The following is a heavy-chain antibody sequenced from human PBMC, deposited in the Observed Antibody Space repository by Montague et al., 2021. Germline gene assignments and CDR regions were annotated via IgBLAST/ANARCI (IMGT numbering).Heavy chain of an antibody. V-gene: IGHV4-59*12. CDR3: ARRVKIRPPFDL. CDR2: IYDSGTT. Sequence: SETLSLTCTVTGGSISVFYWSWIKQSPGKGLEWIGYIYDSGTTNXNLSLKGRVTISEDTSMNQFSLNLKSVTAVDTAVYFCARRVKIRPPFDLWGQGTLVTVTS. CDR1: GGSISVFY. D-gene: IGHD3-16*01. J-gene: IGHJ5*02.